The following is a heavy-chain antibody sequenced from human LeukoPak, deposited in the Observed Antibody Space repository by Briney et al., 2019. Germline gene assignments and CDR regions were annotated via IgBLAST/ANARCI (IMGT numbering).Heavy chain of an antibody. CDR1: GGSISSYH. V-gene: IGHV4-59*01. CDR2: IYYSGST. CDR3: ARDSRWDCSSFDY. D-gene: IGHD6-6*01. J-gene: IGHJ4*02. Sequence: SETLSLTCTVSGGSISSYHWSWIRQPPGKGLEWIGYIYYSGSTNYNPSLKSRVTISVDTSKNQFSLNLSSVTAADTAVYYCARDSRWDCSSFDYWGQGTLVTVSS.